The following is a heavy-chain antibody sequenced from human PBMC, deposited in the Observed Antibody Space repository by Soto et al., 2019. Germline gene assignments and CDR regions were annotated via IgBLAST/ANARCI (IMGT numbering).Heavy chain of an antibody. D-gene: IGHD3-10*01. Sequence: QITLKESGPTLVKPTQTLTLTCTFSGFSLSTSGVGVGWIRQPPGKALEWLALIYWDDDKRYSPSLKSRLTITKDTSKTQVVLTMTTMDPVDTATYYCAHILSGYNAFDIWGQGTMVTVSS. J-gene: IGHJ3*02. CDR3: AHILSGYNAFDI. CDR1: GFSLSTSGVG. CDR2: IYWDDDK. V-gene: IGHV2-5*02.